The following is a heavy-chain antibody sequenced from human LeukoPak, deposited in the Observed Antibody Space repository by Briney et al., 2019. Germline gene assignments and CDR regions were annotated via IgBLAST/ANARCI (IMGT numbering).Heavy chain of an antibody. D-gene: IGHD2-15*01. CDR3: ARRAGYCSGGSCYSAWYFDL. CDR1: GGSISSGGYS. Sequence: SETLSLTCAVSGGSISSGGYSWSWIRQPPGKGLEWIGYIYHSGSTYYNPSLKSRFTISVDRSKNQFSLKLSSVTAADTAVYYCARRAGYCSGGSCYSAWYFDLWGRGTLVTVSS. CDR2: IYHSGST. J-gene: IGHJ2*01. V-gene: IGHV4-30-2*01.